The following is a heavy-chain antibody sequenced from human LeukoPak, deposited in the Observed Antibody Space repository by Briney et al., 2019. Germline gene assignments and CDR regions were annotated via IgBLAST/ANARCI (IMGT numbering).Heavy chain of an antibody. CDR2: ISGSGGST. CDR1: GFTFSSYA. CDR3: AKWGDFDILTGYYVSDF. D-gene: IGHD3-9*01. Sequence: GGSLRLSCAASGFTFSSYAMSWVRQAPGKGLGWVSAISGSGGSTYYADSVKGRFTISRDNSKNTLYLQMNSLRAEDTAVYYCAKWGDFDILTGYYVSDFWGQGTLVTVSS. V-gene: IGHV3-23*01. J-gene: IGHJ4*02.